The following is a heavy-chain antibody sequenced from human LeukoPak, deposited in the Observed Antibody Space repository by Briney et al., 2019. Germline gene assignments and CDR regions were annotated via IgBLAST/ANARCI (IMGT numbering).Heavy chain of an antibody. CDR3: ARGHYTSAWYWYFDL. V-gene: IGHV4-59*12. J-gene: IGHJ2*01. Sequence: SETLSLTCTVSGGSIRSYYWSWIRQPPGKGLEWIGYMYYSGSTKYNPSLKSRVTISLDTSKNHLSLELSSVTAADTAVYYCARGHYTSAWYWYFDLWGRGTLVTVSS. CDR2: MYYSGST. CDR1: GGSIRSYY. D-gene: IGHD6-19*01.